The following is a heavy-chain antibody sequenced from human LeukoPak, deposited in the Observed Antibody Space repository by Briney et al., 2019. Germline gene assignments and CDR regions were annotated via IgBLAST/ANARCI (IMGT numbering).Heavy chain of an antibody. CDR1: GGSISSGSYY. V-gene: IGHV4-61*02. CDR2: IYTSGST. Sequence: SETLSLICTVSGGSISSGSYYWSWIRQPAGKGLEWIGRIYTSGSTNYNPSLKSRVTISVDTSKNQFSLKLSSVTAADTAVYYCARNDYDSSGYYSDYWGQRTLVTVSS. CDR3: ARNDYDSSGYYSDY. J-gene: IGHJ4*02. D-gene: IGHD3-22*01.